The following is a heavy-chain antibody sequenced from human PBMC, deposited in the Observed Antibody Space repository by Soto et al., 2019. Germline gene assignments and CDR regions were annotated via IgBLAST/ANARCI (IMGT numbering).Heavy chain of an antibody. Sequence: SETLSLTCTVSRGSITSGGFYWSVVRQHPAKGLEWIAYIYNSGNTYSNPSLGSRVTMSIDRSKNQFSLNLNSVTAADTAVYYCARWTGFIPQFFDSRGQGTLVIVSS. CDR2: IYNSGNT. CDR3: ARWTGFIPQFFDS. J-gene: IGHJ4*02. CDR1: RGSITSGGFY. D-gene: IGHD3-16*01. V-gene: IGHV4-31*03.